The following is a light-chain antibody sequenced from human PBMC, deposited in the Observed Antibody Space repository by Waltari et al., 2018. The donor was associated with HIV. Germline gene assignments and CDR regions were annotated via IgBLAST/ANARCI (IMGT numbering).Light chain of an antibody. CDR3: HQRSSWPLT. CDR1: QSVSSY. J-gene: IGKJ5*01. V-gene: IGKV3-11*01. CDR2: GAS. Sequence: EIVLTQSPATLSLSPGERAPLSCRASQSVSSYLAWYQQKPGQAPRLLIYGASSRATGIPARFSGSGSGTDFTLTISSLEPGDFGVYYCHQRSSWPLTFGQGTRLEIK.